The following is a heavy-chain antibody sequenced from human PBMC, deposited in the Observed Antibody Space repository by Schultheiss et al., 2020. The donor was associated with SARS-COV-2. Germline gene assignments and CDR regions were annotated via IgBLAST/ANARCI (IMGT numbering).Heavy chain of an antibody. CDR2: INHSGST. Sequence: SETLSLTFTVSGGSISSYYWSWIRQPPGKGLEWIGEINHSGSTNYNPSLKSRVTISVDTSKNQFSLKLSSVTAADTAVYYCARSGGYCSGGICYSVNYFDYWGQGTLVTVSS. CDR3: ARSGGYCSGGICYSVNYFDY. CDR1: GGSISSYY. J-gene: IGHJ4*02. D-gene: IGHD2-15*01. V-gene: IGHV4-34*01.